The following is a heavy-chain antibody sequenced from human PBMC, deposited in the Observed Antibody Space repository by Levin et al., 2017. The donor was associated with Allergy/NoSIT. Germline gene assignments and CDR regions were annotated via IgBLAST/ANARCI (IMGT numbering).Heavy chain of an antibody. D-gene: IGHD2-21*01. CDR2: IYYSGST. CDR1: SGSISTSSYY. CDR3: ARHVTIVPRTASAHYFYYMDV. Sequence: SETLSLTCVVSSGSISTSSYYWGWIRQPPGKGLEWIGSIYYSGSTYYNPALKSRVTISEDTSKNMFSLRLTSVTAADTAVYYCARHVTIVPRTASAHYFYYMDVWGRGTTVTVSS. V-gene: IGHV4-39*01. J-gene: IGHJ6*03.